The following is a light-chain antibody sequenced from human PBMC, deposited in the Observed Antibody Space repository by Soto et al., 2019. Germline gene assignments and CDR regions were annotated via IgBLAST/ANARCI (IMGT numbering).Light chain of an antibody. Sequence: QSALTQPASVSGSPGQSITISCTGTSSDVGGYNYVSWYHQHPGKAPKLMIYEVSNRPSGVSNRFSGSKSGNTASLTISGLQAEDEADYYCSSYTSSSTPNWVFGGGTKLTVL. CDR1: SSDVGGYNY. V-gene: IGLV2-14*01. CDR2: EVS. CDR3: SSYTSSSTPNWV. J-gene: IGLJ3*02.